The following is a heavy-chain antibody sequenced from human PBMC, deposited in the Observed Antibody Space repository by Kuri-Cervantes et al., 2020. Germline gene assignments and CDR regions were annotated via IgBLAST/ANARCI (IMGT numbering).Heavy chain of an antibody. CDR2: IFDDGNT. D-gene: IGHD3-10*01. J-gene: IGHJ4*02. V-gene: IGHV4-38-2*02. CDR1: GYSISSGYY. Sequence: SETLSLTCNVFGYSISSGYYWVWIRPPPGKGLEWSASIFDDGNTYYNPSLKSRVTTSVDTSKNQFSLSLTSVTAADTAVYYCVSGRPREAPYFDYWGQGTLVTVSS. CDR3: VSGRPREAPYFDY.